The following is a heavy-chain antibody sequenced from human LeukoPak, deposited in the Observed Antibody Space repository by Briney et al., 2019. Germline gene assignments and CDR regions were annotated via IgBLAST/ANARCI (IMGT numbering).Heavy chain of an antibody. CDR3: ARAGNYYDSSGYFAHGWFDP. CDR1: GGTFSSYT. CDR2: FIPILGIA. Sequence: GASVKVSCKASGGTFSSYTISWVRQAPGQGLEWMGRFIPILGIANYAQKFQGRVTITADKSTSTVYMELSSLRSEDTAVYYCARAGNYYDSSGYFAHGWFDPWGQGTLVTVSS. J-gene: IGHJ5*02. V-gene: IGHV1-69*02. D-gene: IGHD3-22*01.